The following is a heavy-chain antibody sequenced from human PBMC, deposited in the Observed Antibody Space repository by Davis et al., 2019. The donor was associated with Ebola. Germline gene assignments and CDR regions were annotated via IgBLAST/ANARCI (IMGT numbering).Heavy chain of an antibody. CDR3: VKDRFTVVVVHGGFDY. D-gene: IGHD2-15*01. J-gene: IGHJ4*02. CDR1: GSTSSSYA. Sequence: GRSLRPSCSAPGSTSSSYAMHWVRQVPGKGLEPVSCISTNGATTYHAESVKGRFTISRDNSKGTLYLQMRSLRTDDTAVYYCVKDRFTVVVVHGGFDYWGQGTLVTVSS. CDR2: ISTNGATT. V-gene: IGHV3-64D*06.